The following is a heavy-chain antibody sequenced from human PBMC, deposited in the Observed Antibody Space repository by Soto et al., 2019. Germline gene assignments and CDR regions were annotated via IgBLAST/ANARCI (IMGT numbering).Heavy chain of an antibody. CDR2: IYHSGST. Sequence: QVQLQESGPGLVKPSGTLSLTCAVSGGAISSSNWWSWVRQPPVKGLEWIGEIYHSGSTNYNPSLKIRVTISVDKSKNHFCLKLSSLTAADTAVYYCARGDVVVVAALTHWGQGTLVTVSS. CDR1: GGAISSSNW. CDR3: ARGDVVVVAALTH. V-gene: IGHV4-4*02. D-gene: IGHD2-15*01. J-gene: IGHJ4*02.